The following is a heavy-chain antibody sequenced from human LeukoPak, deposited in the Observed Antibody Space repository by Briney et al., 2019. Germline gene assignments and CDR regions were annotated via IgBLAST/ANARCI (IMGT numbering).Heavy chain of an antibody. CDR1: EFSVGSNY. D-gene: IGHD1-26*01. J-gene: IGHJ4*02. V-gene: IGHV3-53*01. Sequence: GGSLRLSCAASEFSVGSNYMTWVRQAPGKGLEWVSLIYSGGSTYYADSVKGGFTISRDNSKNTLYLQMNSLRAEDTAVYYCATGLYSGSYSGFDYWGQGTLVTVSS. CDR2: IYSGGST. CDR3: ATGLYSGSYSGFDY.